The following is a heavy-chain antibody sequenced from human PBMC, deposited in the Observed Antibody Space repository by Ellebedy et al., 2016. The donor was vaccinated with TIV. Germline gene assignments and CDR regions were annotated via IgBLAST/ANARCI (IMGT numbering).Heavy chain of an antibody. CDR3: ARQAGSNNFLIED. D-gene: IGHD4-11*01. CDR2: IWNQGKNT. V-gene: IGHV3-33*01. J-gene: IGHJ4*02. Sequence: PGGSLRLSCAASGFIFSRFDMHWVRQAPGKGLEWLAVIWNQGKNTYYADSVEGRFTISRDTSKNTLYLQMSSLRVEDTAVYYCARQAGSNNFLIEDWGQGTLVTVSS. CDR1: GFIFSRFD.